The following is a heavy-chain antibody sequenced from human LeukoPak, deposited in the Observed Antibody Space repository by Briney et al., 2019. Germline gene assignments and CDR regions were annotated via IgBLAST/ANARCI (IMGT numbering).Heavy chain of an antibody. J-gene: IGHJ4*02. V-gene: IGHV3-30*18. Sequence: PGRSLRLSCAASGFTFSSYGMHWVRQAPGKGLEWVAVISYDGSNKYYADSVKGRFTISRDNSKNTLYLLMNSLRAEDTAVYYCAKDLADGGDYGVWGQGTLVTVSS. D-gene: IGHD4-17*01. CDR3: AKDLADGGDYGV. CDR2: ISYDGSNK. CDR1: GFTFSSYG.